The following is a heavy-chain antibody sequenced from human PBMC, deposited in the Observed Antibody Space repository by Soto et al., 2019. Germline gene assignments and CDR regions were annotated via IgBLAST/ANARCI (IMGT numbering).Heavy chain of an antibody. CDR1: GGSISSGGYY. Sequence: SETLSLTCTVSGGSISSGGYYWSWIRQHPGKGLEWIGHIYYSGSTYYSPSLKSRVTISVDTSKNQFSLKLSSVTAADTAVYCCARVRYGDYEDVWGQGTTVT. D-gene: IGHD4-17*01. CDR3: ARVRYGDYEDV. J-gene: IGHJ6*02. CDR2: IYYSGST. V-gene: IGHV4-31*03.